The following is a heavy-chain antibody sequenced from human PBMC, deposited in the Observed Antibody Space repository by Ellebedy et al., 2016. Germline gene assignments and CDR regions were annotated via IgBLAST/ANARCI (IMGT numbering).Heavy chain of an antibody. CDR1: GFTFSSYA. CDR3: AKGNAIPGPEPLDF. Sequence: GESLKISCAASGFTFSSYAMSWVRQAPGKGLEWVSAISGSGGSTYYADSVKGRFTISRDNSKNTLYLQMNSLTVEDTAVYYCAKGNAIPGPEPLDFWGQGTLVTVSS. J-gene: IGHJ4*02. D-gene: IGHD1-14*01. CDR2: ISGSGGST. V-gene: IGHV3-23*01.